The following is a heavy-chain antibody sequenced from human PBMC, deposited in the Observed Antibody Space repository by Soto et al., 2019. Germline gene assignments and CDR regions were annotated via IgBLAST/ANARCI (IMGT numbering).Heavy chain of an antibody. CDR3: ARDRGSGSYYTIDY. D-gene: IGHD3-10*01. J-gene: IGHJ4*02. Sequence: ESGGGVVQPGTSLRLSCAASGFTFSSYGMHWVRQAPGKGLEWVAVIWYDGSNKYYADSVKGRFTISRDNSKNTLYLQMNSLRAEDTAVYYCARDRGSGSYYTIDYWGQGTLVTGSS. CDR1: GFTFSSYG. CDR2: IWYDGSNK. V-gene: IGHV3-33*01.